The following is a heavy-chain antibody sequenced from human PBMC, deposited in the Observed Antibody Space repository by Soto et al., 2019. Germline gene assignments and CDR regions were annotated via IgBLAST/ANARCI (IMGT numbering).Heavy chain of an antibody. V-gene: IGHV3-66*04. D-gene: IGHD6-19*01. Sequence: EVQLVESGGGLVQPGGSLRLSCAASGFTVSSNYMSWVRQAPGKGLEWVSVIYSGGSTYYADSVKGRFTISRDNSKNTLYLQMNSLRSEDTAVYYCARHWLVYNWFDPWGQGTLVTVSS. CDR2: IYSGGST. J-gene: IGHJ5*02. CDR1: GFTVSSNY. CDR3: ARHWLVYNWFDP.